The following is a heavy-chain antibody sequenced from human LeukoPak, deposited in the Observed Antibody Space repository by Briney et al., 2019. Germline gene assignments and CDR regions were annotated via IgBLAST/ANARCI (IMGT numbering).Heavy chain of an antibody. D-gene: IGHD2-15*01. Sequence: PGGSLRLSCTTSGFTFSKYYMTWIRQAPGKGLEWVSSISSSSNSTDYADSVKGRFTISRDNAKKSLYLQMNSLSAEDTAVYYCAREVYWNYDYWGQGTLVTVSS. CDR3: AREVYWNYDY. V-gene: IGHV3-11*06. CDR1: GFTFSKYY. J-gene: IGHJ4*02. CDR2: ISSSSNST.